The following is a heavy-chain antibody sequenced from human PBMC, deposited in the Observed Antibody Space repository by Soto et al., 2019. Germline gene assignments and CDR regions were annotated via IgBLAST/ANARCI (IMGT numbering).Heavy chain of an antibody. Sequence: PGGSLRLSCAASGFTFSSYGMHWVRQAPGKGLEWVAVISYDGSNKYYADSVKGRFTTSRDNSKNTLYLQMNSLRAEDTAVYYCAKDRLYGSGSYYNYFDYWGQGTLVTVSS. CDR1: GFTFSSYG. D-gene: IGHD3-10*01. J-gene: IGHJ4*02. V-gene: IGHV3-30*18. CDR3: AKDRLYGSGSYYNYFDY. CDR2: ISYDGSNK.